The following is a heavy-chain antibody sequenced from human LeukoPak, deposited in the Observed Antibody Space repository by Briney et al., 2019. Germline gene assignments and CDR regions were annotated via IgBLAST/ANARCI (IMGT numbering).Heavy chain of an antibody. J-gene: IGHJ4*02. CDR1: GFAFSVYA. Sequence: PGGSLRLSCAASGFAFSVYAMSWLRQPPGKGLEWVSTINANSITTSYSASVRGRFTISRDNAKNSLFLQMNSRRAEDTAVYYCARVRRYYGSGSSIDYWGQGTLVTVSS. D-gene: IGHD3-10*01. V-gene: IGHV3-23*01. CDR3: ARVRRYYGSGSSIDY. CDR2: INANSITT.